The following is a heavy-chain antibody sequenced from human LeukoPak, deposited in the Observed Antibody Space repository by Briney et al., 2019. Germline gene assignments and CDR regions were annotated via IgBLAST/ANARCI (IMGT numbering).Heavy chain of an antibody. CDR1: GFTFSSYA. V-gene: IGHV3-23*01. D-gene: IGHD2-2*02. Sequence: PGGSLRLSCAASGFTFSSYAMSWVRQAPGKGREWVAAISGSGGSTYYADSVKGRFTISRDNSKNTLYLQMNSLRAEDTAVYYCAKVIGDQLLYVPFDYWGQGTLVTVSS. J-gene: IGHJ4*02. CDR2: ISGSGGST. CDR3: AKVIGDQLLYVPFDY.